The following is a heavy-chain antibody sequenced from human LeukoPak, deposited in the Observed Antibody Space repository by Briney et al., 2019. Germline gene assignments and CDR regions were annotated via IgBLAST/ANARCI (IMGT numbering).Heavy chain of an antibody. CDR3: ATSKLGYCSGGSCYRYASDI. CDR1: GYTFTSYG. CDR2: ISAYNGNT. V-gene: IGHV1-18*01. D-gene: IGHD2-15*01. J-gene: IGHJ3*02. Sequence: ASVKVSCKASGYTFTSYGISWVRQAPGQGLEWMGWISAYNGNTNYAQKLQGRVTMTTDTSTSTAYMELRSLRSDDTAVYYCATSKLGYCSGGSCYRYASDIWGQGTMVTVSS.